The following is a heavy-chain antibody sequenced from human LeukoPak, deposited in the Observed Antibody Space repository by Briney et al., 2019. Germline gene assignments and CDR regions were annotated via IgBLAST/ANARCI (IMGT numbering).Heavy chain of an antibody. CDR3: AREDHSSSWYSGEYNWFDP. D-gene: IGHD6-13*01. CDR1: GGSISSGGYY. J-gene: IGHJ5*02. Sequence: SETLSLTCTVSGGSISSGGYYWSWIRQHPGKGLEWIGYIYYSGSTYYNPSLKSRVTISVDTSKNQFSLKLSSVTAADTAVYYCAREDHSSSWYSGEYNWFDPWGQGTLVTVSS. CDR2: IYYSGST. V-gene: IGHV4-31*03.